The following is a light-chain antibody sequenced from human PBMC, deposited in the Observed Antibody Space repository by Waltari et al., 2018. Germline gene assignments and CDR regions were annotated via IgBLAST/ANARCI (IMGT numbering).Light chain of an antibody. CDR3: QQYGSSLWT. V-gene: IGKV3-20*01. CDR2: GAS. CDR1: QSVSSSY. J-gene: IGKJ1*01. Sequence: EIVLTQSPGTLSLSPGERATLSCRASQSVSSSYLAWYQQKPGQAPRLLIYGASSRATGIPDRFSGSGSVTDFTLTISRLEPEDIAVYYCQQYGSSLWTFGQGTKVEIK.